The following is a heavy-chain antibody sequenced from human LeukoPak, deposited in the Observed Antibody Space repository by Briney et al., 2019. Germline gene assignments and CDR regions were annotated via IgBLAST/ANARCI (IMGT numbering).Heavy chain of an antibody. CDR1: GFTFSSYS. CDR2: ISSSSSTI. J-gene: IGHJ4*02. Sequence: GGSLRLSCAASGFTFSSYSMTWVRQAPGKGLEWVSYISSSSSTIYYADSVKGRFTISRDNAKNSLYLQMNGLRAEDTAVYYCARDLEWDTAMVNPTGYWGQGTLVTVSS. D-gene: IGHD5-18*01. CDR3: ARDLEWDTAMVNPTGY. V-gene: IGHV3-48*01.